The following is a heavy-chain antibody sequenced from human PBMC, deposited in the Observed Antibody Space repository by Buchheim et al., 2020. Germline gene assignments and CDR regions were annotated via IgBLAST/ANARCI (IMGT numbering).Heavy chain of an antibody. CDR3: ARDLTMDTAMVRGAYYMDV. CDR1: GYTFTSYY. D-gene: IGHD5-18*01. V-gene: IGHV1-46*01. Sequence: QVQLVQSGAEVKKPGASVKVSCKASGYTFTSYYMHWVRQAPGQGLEWMGRINPSGGSTSYAQKFQGRVTMTRATSTSTVYMELSSLRSEDTAVYYCARDLTMDTAMVRGAYYMDVWGKGTT. J-gene: IGHJ6*03. CDR2: INPSGGST.